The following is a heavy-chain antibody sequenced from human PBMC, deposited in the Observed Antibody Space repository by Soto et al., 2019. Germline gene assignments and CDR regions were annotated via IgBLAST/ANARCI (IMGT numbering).Heavy chain of an antibody. CDR3: ARLLVATISSGAYGMDV. Sequence: GESLKISCKGSGYSFTSYWIGWVRQMPGKGLEWMGIIYPGDPDTRYSPSFQGQVTISADKSISTAYLQWSSLKASDTAMYYWARLLVATISSGAYGMDVWGQGTTVTVS. CDR2: IYPGDPDT. V-gene: IGHV5-51*01. J-gene: IGHJ6*02. D-gene: IGHD5-12*01. CDR1: GYSFTSYW.